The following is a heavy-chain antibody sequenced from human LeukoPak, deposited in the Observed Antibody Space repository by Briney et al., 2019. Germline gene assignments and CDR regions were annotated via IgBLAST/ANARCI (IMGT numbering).Heavy chain of an antibody. D-gene: IGHD3-22*01. V-gene: IGHV4-30-4*01. CDR3: ARRSYYDAGGYCYVKLLGIYFDS. J-gene: IGHJ4*02. Sequence: SQTLSLTRTVSGGSISSGDYYWSWIRQPPGKGLEWIGYIYYSGSTYYNPSFKSRVTISVDTSKNQFSLKLSSVTAADTAVYYCARRSYYDAGGYCYVKLLGIYFDSWGQGTLVTVSS. CDR1: GGSISSGDYY. CDR2: IYYSGST.